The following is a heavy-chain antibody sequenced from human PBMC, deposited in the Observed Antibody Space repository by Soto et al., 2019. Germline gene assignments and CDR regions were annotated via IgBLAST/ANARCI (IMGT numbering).Heavy chain of an antibody. Sequence: QVQLQESGPGLVKPSETLSLTCTVSGGTISRYYWSWIRQPPGKGLEWIGYMYNTGSTVYNPSFKRPATISVAXSXTXXSLKLNSVTAADTAVYYCARDLWGYCGTDCYPLDVWGQGTTVTVSS. V-gene: IGHV4-59*01. CDR2: MYNTGST. CDR3: ARDLWGYCGTDCYPLDV. CDR1: GGTISRYY. J-gene: IGHJ6*02. D-gene: IGHD2-21*02.